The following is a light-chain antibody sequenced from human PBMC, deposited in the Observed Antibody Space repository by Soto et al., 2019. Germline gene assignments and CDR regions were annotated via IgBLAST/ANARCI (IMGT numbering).Light chain of an antibody. CDR1: QSVGSY. V-gene: IGKV3-11*01. Sequence: EIVLTQSPATLSLSPGERATLSCRASQSVGSYLAWYQQKPGQPPRLLIYDASNRATGIPARFSGSGSGTDFTLTISCLEPEDFAVYYCQQRSNWPPITFGQGTRLEIK. CDR3: QQRSNWPPIT. CDR2: DAS. J-gene: IGKJ5*01.